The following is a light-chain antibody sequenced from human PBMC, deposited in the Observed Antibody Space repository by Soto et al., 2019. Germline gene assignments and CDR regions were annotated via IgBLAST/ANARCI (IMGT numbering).Light chain of an antibody. V-gene: IGKV3-20*01. J-gene: IGKJ4*01. Sequence: EIVLTQSPGTLSLSPGERATVSCRASPSVSSSFLAWYQPKPGQAPRLLIYGASSRATAIPDRFSGSGSGTDFTLTISRLEPEDFAVYDCQQYGSSPLTFGGGTKVEIK. CDR1: PSVSSSF. CDR2: GAS. CDR3: QQYGSSPLT.